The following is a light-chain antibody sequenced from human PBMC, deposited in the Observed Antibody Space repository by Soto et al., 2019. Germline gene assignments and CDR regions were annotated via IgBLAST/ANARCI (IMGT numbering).Light chain of an antibody. V-gene: IGLV8-61*01. J-gene: IGLJ3*02. Sequence: QAVVTQEPSFSVSPGGTVTLTCGLRYGSVSSSYHPSWYQQTPGQTPRTLIYNTDTRSSGVPDRFSGSILGNKAALTITGAQADDESDYYCVLYMGSGIWVFGGGTKLTVL. CDR3: VLYMGSGIWV. CDR1: YGSVSSSYH. CDR2: NTD.